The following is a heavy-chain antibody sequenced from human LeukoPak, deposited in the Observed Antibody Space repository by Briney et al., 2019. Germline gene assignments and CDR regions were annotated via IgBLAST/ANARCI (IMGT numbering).Heavy chain of an antibody. CDR3: AGGLGYDSSGYFVDFDY. CDR2: INPNNGGT. D-gene: IGHD3-22*01. J-gene: IGHJ4*02. CDR1: GYTFTGYY. Sequence: VSVKVSCKASGYTFTGYYMHWVRQAPGQGLEWMGWINPNNGGTNYAQKFQGRVTMTRDTSISTAYMELSRLRSDDTAVYYCAGGLGYDSSGYFVDFDYWGQGTLVTVSS. V-gene: IGHV1-2*02.